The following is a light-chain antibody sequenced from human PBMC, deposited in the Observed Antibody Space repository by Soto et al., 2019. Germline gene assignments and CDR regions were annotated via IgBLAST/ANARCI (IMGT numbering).Light chain of an antibody. V-gene: IGLV1-51*01. CDR3: GTWDTSLSAGV. Sequence: QSVLTQPPSVSATPAHRVTISCSGSSSDIGDNYVSWFQQLPGTAPKLVIYDNNKRPSGIPDRFAGSKSGTSATLGITGLQTGDEADYYCGTWDTSLSAGVFGTGTKVTXL. J-gene: IGLJ1*01. CDR1: SSDIGDNY. CDR2: DNN.